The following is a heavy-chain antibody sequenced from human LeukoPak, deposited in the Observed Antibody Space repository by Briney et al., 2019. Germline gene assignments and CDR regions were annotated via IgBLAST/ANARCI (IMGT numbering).Heavy chain of an antibody. D-gene: IGHD3-10*01. J-gene: IGHJ4*02. CDR1: EFXFSNYA. CDR3: ANTRVGVLTPTFDS. Sequence: GGSLRLSCAASEFXFSNYAINWVRQAPGKGLEWVSGISGGGGSTYYTDSVKGRFTISRDDAKNSLYLQMNSLRAEDTAVYYCANTRVGVLTPTFDSWGQGTLVTVSS. CDR2: ISGGGGST. V-gene: IGHV3-23*01.